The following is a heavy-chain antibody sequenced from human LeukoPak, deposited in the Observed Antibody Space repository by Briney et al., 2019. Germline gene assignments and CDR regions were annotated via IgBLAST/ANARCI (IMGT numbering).Heavy chain of an antibody. CDR1: GFTFSSYG. D-gene: IGHD1-26*01. V-gene: IGHV3-30*18. CDR3: ANIQWSYVGEGDAFDI. J-gene: IGHJ3*02. CDR2: ISYDGSNK. Sequence: GRSLRLSCAASGFTFSSYGMHWVRQAPGKGLEWVAVISYDGSNKYYADSVKGRFTISRDNSKNTLYLQMNSLRAEDTAVYYCANIQWSYVGEGDAFDIWGQGTMVTVSS.